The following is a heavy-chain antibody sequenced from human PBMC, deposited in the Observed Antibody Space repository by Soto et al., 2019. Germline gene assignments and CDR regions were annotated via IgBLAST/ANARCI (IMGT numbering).Heavy chain of an antibody. CDR3: AKVSGAYTCGRYDH. Sequence: EVQLLESGGGLVQPGGSLRLSCAASGFTFSSYAMTWVRQGPGKGLEWVSSISGSGAATYYTDSVRGRFTISRGISKSTLYLQMNSPSTEDTALYYCAKVSGAYTCGRYDHWGQGTLVTVSS. CDR1: GFTFSSYA. CDR2: ISGSGAAT. D-gene: IGHD3-16*01. J-gene: IGHJ5*02. V-gene: IGHV3-23*01.